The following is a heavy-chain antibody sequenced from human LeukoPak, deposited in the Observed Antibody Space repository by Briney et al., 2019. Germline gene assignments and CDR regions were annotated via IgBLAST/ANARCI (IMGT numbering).Heavy chain of an antibody. CDR3: ARPRVGGSWDPFDI. D-gene: IGHD1-26*01. Sequence: ESLRLSCAASGFTFSTRGMYWVRQAPGKGLEWIGSIYYSGSTYHYPSLKSRVSISVDTSKNQLSLQLNSVTAADTPVYFCARPRVGGSWDPFDIWGQERMVTVSS. CDR2: IYYSGST. CDR1: GFTFSTRGMY. J-gene: IGHJ3*02. V-gene: IGHV4-39*01.